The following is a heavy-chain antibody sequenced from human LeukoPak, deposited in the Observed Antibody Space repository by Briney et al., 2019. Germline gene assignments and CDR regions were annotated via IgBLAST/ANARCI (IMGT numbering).Heavy chain of an antibody. CDR1: DGSFSGYY. V-gene: IGHV4-34*01. J-gene: IGHJ6*03. Sequence: SETLSLTCAVYDGSFSGYYWSWIRQPPGKGLEWIGEINHSGSTNYNPSLKSRVTISVDTSKNQFSLRLSSVTAADTAVYFCARQPWSSSSDSYYYFYMDVWGKGTTVTVSS. D-gene: IGHD6-6*01. CDR2: INHSGST. CDR3: ARQPWSSSSDSYYYFYMDV.